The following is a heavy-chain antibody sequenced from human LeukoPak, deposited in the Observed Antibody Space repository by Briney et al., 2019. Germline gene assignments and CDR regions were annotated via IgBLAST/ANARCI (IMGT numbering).Heavy chain of an antibody. CDR3: ARVWSSGWYRFDY. CDR2: INPSVGST. D-gene: IGHD6-19*01. Sequence: SVKVSCKASGYTFTSYYMHWVRQAPRQPLEWMGIINPSVGSTSYAQKFQARVTMTRDTSTSSDYMELSSLSSEDTAVYYCARVWSSGWYRFDYWGQGTLVTVSS. CDR1: GYTFTSYY. V-gene: IGHV1-46*01. J-gene: IGHJ4*02.